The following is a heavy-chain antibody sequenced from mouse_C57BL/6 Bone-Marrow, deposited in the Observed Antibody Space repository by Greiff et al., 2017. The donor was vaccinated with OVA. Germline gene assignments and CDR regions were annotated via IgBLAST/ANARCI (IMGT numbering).Heavy chain of an antibody. CDR3: TTLLLTY. CDR2: IDPENGDT. Sequence: DVQLQESGAELVRPGASVKLSCTASGFNIKDDYMHWVKQRPEQGLEWIGWIDPENGDTEYASKFQGKATITADTSSNTAYLQLSSLTSEDTAVYYCTTLLLTYWGQGTLVTVSA. D-gene: IGHD1-1*01. CDR1: GFNIKDDY. V-gene: IGHV14-4*01. J-gene: IGHJ3*01.